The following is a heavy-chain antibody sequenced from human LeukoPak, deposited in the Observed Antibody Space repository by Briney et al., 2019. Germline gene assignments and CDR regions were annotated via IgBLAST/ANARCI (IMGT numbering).Heavy chain of an antibody. D-gene: IGHD3-10*01. J-gene: IGHJ3*02. CDR1: GYTFTSYW. V-gene: IGHV5-51*01. CDR3: AGPVGYGSGDDAFGI. CDR2: FYPAHSDT. Sequence: GGSLQISCQGSGYTFTSYWIGGVRPVPGKGGGGMGIFYPAHSDTRYSPSFQGQVPISAHKSISTAYLQWSSLKASDTAMYYCAGPVGYGSGDDAFGIWGQGTMVTVSS.